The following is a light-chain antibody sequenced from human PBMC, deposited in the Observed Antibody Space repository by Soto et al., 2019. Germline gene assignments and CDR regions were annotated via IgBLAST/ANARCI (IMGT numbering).Light chain of an antibody. CDR2: EVS. V-gene: IGLV2-14*01. Sequence: QSALTQPASVSGSPGQSITISCTGTSSDVGGYNYVSWYQQHPGKAPKPMIYEVSNRPSRVSNRFSGSKSGNTASLTISGLQAEDEADYYCSSYTSSSHVVFGGGTKLNVL. CDR3: SSYTSSSHVV. J-gene: IGLJ2*01. CDR1: SSDVGGYNY.